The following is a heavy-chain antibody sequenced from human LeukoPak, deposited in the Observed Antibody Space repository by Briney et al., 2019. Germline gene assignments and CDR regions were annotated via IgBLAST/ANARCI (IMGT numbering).Heavy chain of an antibody. J-gene: IGHJ6*02. CDR3: ARARSILTGFQSMDV. CDR2: VNPNSGNT. Sequence: ASVKVSCKASGYTFTSYDINWVRQATGQGLEWTGWVNPNSGNTGYAQKFQGRVTMTRNTSISTAYMELSSLRSEDTAVYYCARARSILTGFQSMDVWGQGTTVTVSS. V-gene: IGHV1-8*01. D-gene: IGHD3-9*01. CDR1: GYTFTSYD.